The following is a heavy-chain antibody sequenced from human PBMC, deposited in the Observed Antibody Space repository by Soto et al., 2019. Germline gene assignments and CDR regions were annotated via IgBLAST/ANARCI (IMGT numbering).Heavy chain of an antibody. V-gene: IGHV4-61*08. CDR1: GGSISSGGYS. D-gene: IGHD4-4*01. CDR3: AKQRDGNSFRYFDY. CDR2: IYHSGNT. Sequence: SETLSLTCAVSGGSISSGGYSWSWIRQPPGKGLEWIGYIYHSGNTNYNPSLKSRVTISLDTSKNQFSLKLSSVTAADTAVYYCAKQRDGNSFRYFDYWGQGTLVTVSS. J-gene: IGHJ4*02.